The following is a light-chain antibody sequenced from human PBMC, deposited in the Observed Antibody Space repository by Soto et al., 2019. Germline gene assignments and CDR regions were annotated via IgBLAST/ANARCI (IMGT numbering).Light chain of an antibody. CDR1: QTISTY. Sequence: DIQMTQSPASLSASVGDRVTLTCRASQTISTYLNWFQQKPGKAPKXLIYAASSLQSGVPSRFSGSGSGTDLTITISRLKPEDCATYECQQGYSTLWAFGQGTKVDIK. CDR3: QQGYSTLWA. V-gene: IGKV1-39*01. J-gene: IGKJ1*01. CDR2: AAS.